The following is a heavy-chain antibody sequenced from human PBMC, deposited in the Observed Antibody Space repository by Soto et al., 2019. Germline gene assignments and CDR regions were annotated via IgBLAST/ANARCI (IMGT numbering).Heavy chain of an antibody. CDR1: GGSITSSSHY. CDR3: ARSSITPRLFMYPFDY. Sequence: PSETLSLTCTVSGGSITSSSHYWGWIRHPPAKGLECIGNIYYDGNTYYNPSLKSRVTISLDTSKNQFSLRLNSVTAADTAVYYCARSSITPRLFMYPFDYWGQGTLVTVS. D-gene: IGHD6-6*01. CDR2: IYYDGNT. V-gene: IGHV4-39*01. J-gene: IGHJ4*02.